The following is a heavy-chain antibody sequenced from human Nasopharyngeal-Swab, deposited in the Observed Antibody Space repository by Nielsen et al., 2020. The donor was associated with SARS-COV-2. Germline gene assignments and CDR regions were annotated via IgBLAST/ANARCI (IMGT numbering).Heavy chain of an antibody. CDR3: TTGLHDYGDYDY. V-gene: IGHV3-15*01. Sequence: GGSLRLSCAASGFTFSNAWMSWVRQAPGKGLEWVGRIKSKTDGGTTDYAAPVKGRFTISRDDSKTTLYLQMNSLKTEDTAVYYCTTGLHDYGDYDYWGQGTLVTVSS. CDR2: IKSKTDGGTT. D-gene: IGHD4-17*01. J-gene: IGHJ4*02. CDR1: GFTFSNAW.